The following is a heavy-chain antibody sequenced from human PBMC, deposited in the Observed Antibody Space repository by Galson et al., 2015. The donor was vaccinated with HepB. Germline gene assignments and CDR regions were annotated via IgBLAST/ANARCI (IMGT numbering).Heavy chain of an antibody. V-gene: IGHV3-23*01. Sequence: SLRLPCAASGFTFTSFAMNWLRQAPGKAPEWVSVISGSGGATYYANSVKGRFSISRDNSASTLSLRMNSLSAEDTAIYYCAKGNIAGIPAAPYSWGQGTLVTVSS. D-gene: IGHD2-2*01. CDR3: AKGNIAGIPAAPYS. J-gene: IGHJ4*02. CDR2: ISGSGGAT. CDR1: GFTFTSFA.